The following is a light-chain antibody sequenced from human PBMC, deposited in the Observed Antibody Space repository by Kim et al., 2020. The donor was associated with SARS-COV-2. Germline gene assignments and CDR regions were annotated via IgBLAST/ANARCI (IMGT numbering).Light chain of an antibody. V-gene: IGKV1-5*03. CDR1: QNINSW. J-gene: IGKJ2*01. CDR2: KAS. Sequence: SASVGDRVTITCPASQNINSWLAWYQQKPGKAPKLLIYKASYLERGVPSRFSGSESGTEFTLTISSLQPDDFATYYCHQYKSFPYTFGQGTKLEI. CDR3: HQYKSFPYT.